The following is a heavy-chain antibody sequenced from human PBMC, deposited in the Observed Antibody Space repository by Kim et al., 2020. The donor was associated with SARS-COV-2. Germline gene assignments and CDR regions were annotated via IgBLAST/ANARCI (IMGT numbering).Heavy chain of an antibody. CDR1: GYTFTSYA. J-gene: IGHJ4*02. CDR2: INAGNGNT. CDR3: AGLVAAGAAAALGSGFDY. Sequence: ASVKVSCKASGYTFTSYAMHWVRQAPGQRLEWMGWINAGNGNTKYSQKFQGRVTITRDTSASTAYMELSSLRSEDTAVYYCAGLVAAGAAAALGSGFDYWGQGTLVTVSS. D-gene: IGHD6-13*01. V-gene: IGHV1-3*01.